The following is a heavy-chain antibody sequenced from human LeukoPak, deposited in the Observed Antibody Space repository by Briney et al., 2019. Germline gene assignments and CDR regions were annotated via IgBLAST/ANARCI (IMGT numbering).Heavy chain of an antibody. CDR1: GGSISNYY. J-gene: IGHJ6*03. CDR2: IYSSGST. V-gene: IGHV4-4*07. Sequence: SETLSLTCTVSGGSISNYYWSWIRQPARKGLEWVGRIYSSGSTNYSPSLKSRVTISVDTSKNQFSLRLSSVTAADTAVYYCARIMSTVTTSPPFYYYYMDVWGKGTTVTVSS. D-gene: IGHD4-17*01. CDR3: ARIMSTVTTSPPFYYYYMDV.